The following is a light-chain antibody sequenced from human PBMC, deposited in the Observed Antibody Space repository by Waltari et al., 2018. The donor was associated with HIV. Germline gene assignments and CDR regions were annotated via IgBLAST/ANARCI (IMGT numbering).Light chain of an antibody. CDR2: EVT. V-gene: IGLV2-8*01. CDR1: SSDIGAYAF. J-gene: IGLJ2*01. Sequence: QSALTQPPSASGSHGQSVTISCTGSSSDIGAYAFVSWFQQHPHSAPKLLLYEVTRRPSTVSDRFSGSRSGNTAFLTVAGLQPDDEATYFCSSYGDSLKVLFGGGTNVTVL. CDR3: SSYGDSLKVL.